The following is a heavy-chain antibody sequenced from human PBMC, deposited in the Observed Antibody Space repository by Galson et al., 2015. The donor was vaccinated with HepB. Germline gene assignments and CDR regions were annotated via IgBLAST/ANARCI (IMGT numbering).Heavy chain of an antibody. CDR2: IYPGDSDT. D-gene: IGHD6-19*01. Sequence: QSGAEVKKPGESLKISCKGSGYSFTSYWIGWVRQMPGKGLEWMGIIYPGDSDTRYSPSFQGQVTISADKSISTAYLQWSSLKASDTAMYYCARQIPTVVGGWYVEDYWGQGTLVTVSS. J-gene: IGHJ4*02. V-gene: IGHV5-51*01. CDR3: ARQIPTVVGGWYVEDY. CDR1: GYSFTSYW.